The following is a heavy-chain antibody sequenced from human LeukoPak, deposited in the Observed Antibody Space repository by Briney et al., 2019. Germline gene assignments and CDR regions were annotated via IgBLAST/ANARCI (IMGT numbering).Heavy chain of an antibody. J-gene: IGHJ4*02. CDR2: ISGSGGST. CDR3: AKAAYDILTGYYTSYFDY. CDR1: GFTFSSYA. V-gene: IGHV3-23*01. D-gene: IGHD3-9*01. Sequence: GGSLRLSCAASGFTFSSYAMSWVRQAPGKGLEWVSAISGSGGSTYYADSVKGRFTISRDNSKNTLYLQMNSLRAEDTAVYYCAKAAYDILTGYYTSYFDYWGQGTLVTVSS.